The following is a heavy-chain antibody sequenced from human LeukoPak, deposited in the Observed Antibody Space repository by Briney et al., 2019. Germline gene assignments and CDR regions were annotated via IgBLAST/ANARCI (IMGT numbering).Heavy chain of an antibody. J-gene: IGHJ6*03. D-gene: IGHD2-8*01. Sequence: GGSLRLSCVASGFTFSSYAMHWVRQTPGKGLEYVSGINSNGGSTHYANSVKGRFTISRDNSKHTLYLQMGSLRTEDTAVYYCAKDRCSNGIGCYYYYMEVWGKGTTVTISS. CDR2: INSNGGST. CDR1: GFTFSSYA. CDR3: AKDRCSNGIGCYYYYMEV. V-gene: IGHV3-64*01.